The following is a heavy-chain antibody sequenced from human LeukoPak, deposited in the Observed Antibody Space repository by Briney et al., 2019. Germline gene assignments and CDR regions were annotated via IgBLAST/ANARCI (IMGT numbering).Heavy chain of an antibody. CDR3: ARMTEGGYFDY. V-gene: IGHV3-7*01. CDR1: VFTFSSYW. D-gene: IGHD3-10*01. CDR2: IKQDGSEK. J-gene: IGHJ4*02. Sequence: GGSLRLSCAASVFTFSSYWMSWVRQAPGKGLEWVANIKQDGSEKYYVDSVKGRFTISRGNAKNSLYLQMNSLRAEDTAVYYCARMTEGGYFDYWGQGTLVTVSS.